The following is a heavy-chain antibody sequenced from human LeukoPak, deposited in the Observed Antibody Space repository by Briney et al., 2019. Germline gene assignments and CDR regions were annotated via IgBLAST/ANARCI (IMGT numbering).Heavy chain of an antibody. CDR3: ARECIAARGDYYYYMDV. CDR2: IYTSGST. Sequence: SETLSLTCTVSGGSISSGSYYWSWIRQPAGKGLEWIGRIYTSGSTNYNPSLKSRVTISVDTSKNQFSLKLSSVTAADTAVYYCARECIAARGDYYYYMDVWAKGPRSPSP. V-gene: IGHV4-61*02. D-gene: IGHD6-6*01. J-gene: IGHJ6*03. CDR1: GGSISSGSYY.